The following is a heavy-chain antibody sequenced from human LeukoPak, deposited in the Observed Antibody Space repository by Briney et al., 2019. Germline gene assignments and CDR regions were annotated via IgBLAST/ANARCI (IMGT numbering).Heavy chain of an antibody. CDR1: GGSISSSNNY. J-gene: IGHJ6*02. D-gene: IGHD6-13*01. Sequence: SETLSLTCTVSGGSISSSNNYWGWIRQPPGKGLEWIGSIYYSGSTYYNPSLKSRVTISVDTSKNQFSLKLSSVTAADTAVYYCARGKQLYYYYGMDVWGQGTTVTVSS. CDR2: IYYSGST. CDR3: ARGKQLYYYYGMDV. V-gene: IGHV4-39*07.